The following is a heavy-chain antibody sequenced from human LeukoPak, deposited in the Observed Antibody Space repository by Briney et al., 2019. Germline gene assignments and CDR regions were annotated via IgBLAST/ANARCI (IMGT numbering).Heavy chain of an antibody. D-gene: IGHD2-15*01. J-gene: IGHJ1*01. Sequence: ASVKVSCKASGYTFTGYYMHWVRQAPGQGLEWMGWINPNSGGTNYAQKFQGRVTMTRDTSTSTAYMELSRLRSDDTAVYYCVYCSGGSCYGGFQHWGQGTLVTVSS. CDR1: GYTFTGYY. CDR2: INPNSGGT. CDR3: VYCSGGSCYGGFQH. V-gene: IGHV1-2*02.